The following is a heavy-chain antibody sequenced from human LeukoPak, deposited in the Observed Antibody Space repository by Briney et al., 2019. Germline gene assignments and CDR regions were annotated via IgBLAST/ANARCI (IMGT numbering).Heavy chain of an antibody. CDR2: INPTGDST. CDR1: GYTFTSYY. J-gene: IGHJ3*02. CDR3: ARDRHGGNWIDAFDI. V-gene: IGHV1-46*01. D-gene: IGHD4-23*01. Sequence: ASVKVSCKASGYTFTSYYMHWVRQAPGQGLEWMGLINPTGDSTGYAQKFQGRVTMTRDMSTSTDYLELSSLRSEDTAVYYCARDRHGGNWIDAFDIWGQGTMVTVSS.